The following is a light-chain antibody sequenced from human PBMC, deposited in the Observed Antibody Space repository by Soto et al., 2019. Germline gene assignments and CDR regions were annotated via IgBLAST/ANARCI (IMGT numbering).Light chain of an antibody. V-gene: IGKV3-20*01. CDR3: QQYGSSPWT. CDR1: RSVSSDY. J-gene: IGKJ1*01. CDR2: GAS. Sequence: EIVLTQSPGTLSLSPGERATLSCRASRSVSSDYLAWYQQKPGQSPRLLIYGASTRATGVPDNFSGSGSGTYVTLSINTVGPEDFAVYYCQQYGSSPWTFGQGTKVEIK.